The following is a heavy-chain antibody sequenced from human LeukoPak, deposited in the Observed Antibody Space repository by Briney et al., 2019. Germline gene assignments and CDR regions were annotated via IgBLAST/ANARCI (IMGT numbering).Heavy chain of an antibody. CDR1: GFTFSSYS. D-gene: IGHD4-23*01. CDR3: ASLAGVVTDSRPGY. J-gene: IGHJ4*02. V-gene: IGHV3-48*04. CDR2: ISSSSSTI. Sequence: GGSLRLSCAASGFTFSSYSMNWVRQAPGKGLEWVSYISSSSSTIYYADSVKGRFTISRDNAKNSLYLQMNSLRAEDTAVYYCASLAGVVTDSRPGYWGQGTLVAVSS.